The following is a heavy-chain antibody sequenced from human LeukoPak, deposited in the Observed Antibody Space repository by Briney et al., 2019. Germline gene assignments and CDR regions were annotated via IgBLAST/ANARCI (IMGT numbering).Heavy chain of an antibody. V-gene: IGHV3-48*04. CDR2: ISSSGSTI. J-gene: IGHJ4*02. D-gene: IGHD1-20*01. Sequence: GGSLRLSCAASGFSFSSHSMNWVRQVPGKGLEWVSYISSSGSTIYYADSVKGRFTISRDNAKNSLYLQMNSLRAEDTAVYYCARRRYNWNAIDYWGQGTLVTVSS. CDR1: GFSFSSHS. CDR3: ARRRYNWNAIDY.